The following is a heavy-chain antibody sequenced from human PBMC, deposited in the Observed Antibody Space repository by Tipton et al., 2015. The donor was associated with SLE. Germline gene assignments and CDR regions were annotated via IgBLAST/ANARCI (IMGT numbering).Heavy chain of an antibody. CDR2: IYNGGTT. V-gene: IGHV4-38-2*02. J-gene: IGHJ5*02. Sequence: TLSLTCIVSDSSINSDYYWAWIRPPPGKGLEWIGRIYNGGTTHYNPSLRSRVTVSADTSKNQFSLTMNSINAADTAVYYCARRGLLVVPTWGQGTLVTVSS. CDR3: ARRGLLVVPT. CDR1: DSSINSDYY. D-gene: IGHD2-2*01.